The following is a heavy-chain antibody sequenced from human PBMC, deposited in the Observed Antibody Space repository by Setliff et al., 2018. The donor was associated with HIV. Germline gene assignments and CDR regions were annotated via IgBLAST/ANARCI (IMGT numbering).Heavy chain of an antibody. CDR3: ARGQSNSWYVKVPYYMDV. CDR2: INTDGSTT. V-gene: IGHV3-74*01. J-gene: IGHJ6*03. Sequence: PGGSLRLSCAASGFTFSSYWMHWVRQAPGKGLVWVSRINTDGSTTNYADSVKGRFTSSRDNSKNTLYLQMNNLRGEDTAVYYCARGQSNSWYVKVPYYMDVWGKGTTVTVSS. D-gene: IGHD6-13*01. CDR1: GFTFSSYW.